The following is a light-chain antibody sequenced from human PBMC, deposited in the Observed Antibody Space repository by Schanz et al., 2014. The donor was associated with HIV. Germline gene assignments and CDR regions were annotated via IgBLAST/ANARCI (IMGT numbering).Light chain of an antibody. CDR1: SSDVGDYNY. Sequence: QSALTQPPSASGSPGQSVTISCTGTSSDVGDYNYVSWYQQHPGKAPKLMNYEVTKRPSGVPDRFSVSKSGNTASLTVSGLQGEDEADYYCLSYDNTLSGPYVFGSGTKVTVL. J-gene: IGLJ1*01. V-gene: IGLV2-8*01. CDR2: EVT. CDR3: LSYDNTLSGPYV.